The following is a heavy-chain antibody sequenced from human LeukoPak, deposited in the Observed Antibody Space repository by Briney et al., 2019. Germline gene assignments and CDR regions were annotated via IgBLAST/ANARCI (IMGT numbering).Heavy chain of an antibody. D-gene: IGHD3-16*01. V-gene: IGHV4-59*01. CDR3: ARKSEQGVDY. CDR1: GGSISSYY. Sequence: SEALSLTCTVSGGSISSYYWSWIRQPPGKGLEWIGYIYYSGSTNYNPSLKSRVTISVDTSKNQFSLKLSSVTAADTAVYYCARKSEQGVDYWGQGTLVTVSS. CDR2: IYYSGST. J-gene: IGHJ4*02.